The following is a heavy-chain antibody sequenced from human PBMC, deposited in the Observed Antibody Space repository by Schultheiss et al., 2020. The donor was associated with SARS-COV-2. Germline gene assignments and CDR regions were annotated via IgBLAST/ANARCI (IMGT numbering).Heavy chain of an antibody. CDR3: ARVGRGWITGTSYYYYYMDV. J-gene: IGHJ6*03. D-gene: IGHD1-20*01. CDR2: IYHSGTT. Sequence: SETLSLTCAVYGGSFSGYYWSWIRQPPGKGLEWIGEIYHSGTTNYSPSLKSRVTISVDTSKNQFSLKLSSVTAADTAVYYCARVGRGWITGTSYYYYYMDVWGKGTTVTVSS. CDR1: GGSFSGYY. V-gene: IGHV4-34*01.